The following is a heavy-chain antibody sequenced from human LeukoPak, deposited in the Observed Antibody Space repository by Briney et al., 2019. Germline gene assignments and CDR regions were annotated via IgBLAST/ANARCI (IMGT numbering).Heavy chain of an antibody. CDR1: GFSFSNYW. J-gene: IGHJ6*02. CDR3: AKYCGGDCYGMDV. CDR2: IRQDGSEK. V-gene: IGHV3-7*01. Sequence: GGSLRLSCAASGFSFSNYWMSWIRQAPGKGLEWVANIRQDGSEKDHVDSVKGRFTISRDNAKNSLYLQMNSLRAEDTAVYYCAKYCGGDCYGMDVWGQGTTVTVSS. D-gene: IGHD2-21*01.